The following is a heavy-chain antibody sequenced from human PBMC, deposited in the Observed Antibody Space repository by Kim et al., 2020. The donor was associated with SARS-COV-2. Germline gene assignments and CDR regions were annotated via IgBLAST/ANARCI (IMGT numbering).Heavy chain of an antibody. CDR1: GFTFSNAW. CDR3: TTGQGWFGDWGYYYYYMDV. D-gene: IGHD3-10*01. CDR2: IKSKTDGGTT. Sequence: GGSLRLSCAASGFTFSNAWMSWVRQAPGKGLEWVGRIKSKTDGGTTDYAAPVKGRFTISRDDSKNTLYLQMNSLKTEDTAVYYCTTGQGWFGDWGYYYYYMDVWGKGTTVTVSS. V-gene: IGHV3-15*01. J-gene: IGHJ6*03.